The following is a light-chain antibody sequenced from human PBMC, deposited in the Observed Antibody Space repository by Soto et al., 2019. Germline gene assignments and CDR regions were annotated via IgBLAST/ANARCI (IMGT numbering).Light chain of an antibody. CDR2: GAS. Sequence: EIVLTQSPGILSLSPGERATLSCRASQSVSTTFLAWYQRKPGQAPRLLIYGASSRATGIPDRFSGSGSGTDFTLTISRLEPEDFAVYYCQQYANSPLTFGGGTKVDI. J-gene: IGKJ4*01. V-gene: IGKV3-20*01. CDR3: QQYANSPLT. CDR1: QSVSTTF.